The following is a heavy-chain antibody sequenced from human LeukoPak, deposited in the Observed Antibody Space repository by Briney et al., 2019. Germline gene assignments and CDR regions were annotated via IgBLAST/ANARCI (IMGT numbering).Heavy chain of an antibody. CDR3: ARSIGYCSSTTCPNRYFDY. CDR2: IKQDGSET. CDR1: GFTFSSPW. J-gene: IGHJ4*02. Sequence: GGSLRLSCAASGFTFSSPWMTWVRQAPGKGLEWVANIKQDGSETYYVDSVKGRFTISRDNAKNSLYLQMNSLRAEDTAVYYCARSIGYCSSTTCPNRYFDYWGQGTLVTVSS. V-gene: IGHV3-7*03. D-gene: IGHD2-2*01.